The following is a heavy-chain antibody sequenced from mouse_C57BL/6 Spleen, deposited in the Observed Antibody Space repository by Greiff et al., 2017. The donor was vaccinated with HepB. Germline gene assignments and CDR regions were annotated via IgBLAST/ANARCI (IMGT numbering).Heavy chain of an antibody. Sequence: EVQVVESGEGLVKPGGSLKLSCAASGFTFSSYAMSWVRQTPEKRLEWVAYISSGGDYIYYADTVKGRFTISRDNARNTLYLQMSSLKSEDTAMYYCTREMGDWVYAMDYWGQGTSVTVSS. CDR3: TREMGDWVYAMDY. V-gene: IGHV5-9-1*02. D-gene: IGHD4-1*01. J-gene: IGHJ4*01. CDR2: ISSGGDYI. CDR1: GFTFSSYA.